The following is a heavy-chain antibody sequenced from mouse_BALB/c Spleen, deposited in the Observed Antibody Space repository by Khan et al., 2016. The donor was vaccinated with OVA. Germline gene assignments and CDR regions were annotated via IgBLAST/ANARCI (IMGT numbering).Heavy chain of an antibody. J-gene: IGHJ2*01. V-gene: IGHV1-20*02. CDR1: GYSFTGYF. D-gene: IGHD1-1*01. CDR3: KRIYRSDFDY. Sequence: EVQLQESGPELVRPGASVKISCKASGYSFTGYFMNWVMQSHGKSLEWIGRINPHIGETFYNQRFKDKATLTVDESSSTAHMELRSLESEASAIDYCKRIYRSDFDYWGQGTTRTVSS. CDR2: INPHIGET.